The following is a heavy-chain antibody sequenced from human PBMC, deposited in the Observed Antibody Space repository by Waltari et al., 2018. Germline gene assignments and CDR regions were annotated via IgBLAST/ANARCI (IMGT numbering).Heavy chain of an antibody. CDR3: ARDTGDNYGLRLDAFDI. D-gene: IGHD3-10*01. Sequence: QVQLVQSGAEVKKPGSSVKVSCKASGGTFSSYAISWVRQAPGQGLEWMGRIIPIFGTANYAQKFQGRVTITADKSTSTAYMELSSLRSEDTAVYYCARDTGDNYGLRLDAFDIWGQGTMVTVSS. CDR2: IIPIFGTA. V-gene: IGHV1-69*13. CDR1: GGTFSSYA. J-gene: IGHJ3*02.